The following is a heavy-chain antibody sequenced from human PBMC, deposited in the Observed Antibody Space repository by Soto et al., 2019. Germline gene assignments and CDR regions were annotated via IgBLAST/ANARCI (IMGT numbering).Heavy chain of an antibody. CDR3: AIYSSGWYPLDY. V-gene: IGHV3-30*03. J-gene: IGHJ4*02. D-gene: IGHD6-19*01. Sequence: QVQLVESGGGVVQPGRSLRLSCAASGFTFSSYGMHWVRQAPGKGLEWVAVISYDGSNKYYADSVKGRVTISRDNSKNTLYLQMNSLRAEDTAVSYCAIYSSGWYPLDYWGQGTLVTVSS. CDR1: GFTFSSYG. CDR2: ISYDGSNK.